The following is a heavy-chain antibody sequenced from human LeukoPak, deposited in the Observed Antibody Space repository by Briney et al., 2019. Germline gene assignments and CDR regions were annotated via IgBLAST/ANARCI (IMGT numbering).Heavy chain of an antibody. CDR3: AKKAYCSSTSCYTRMGGFDP. Sequence: SVKVSCKASGGTFSSYAISWVRQAPGQGLEWMGGIIPIFGTANYAQKFQGRVTITTDESTSTAYMELSSLRSEDTAVYYCAKKAYCSSTSCYTRMGGFDPWGQGTLVAVSS. J-gene: IGHJ5*02. CDR1: GGTFSSYA. D-gene: IGHD2-2*02. V-gene: IGHV1-69*05. CDR2: IIPIFGTA.